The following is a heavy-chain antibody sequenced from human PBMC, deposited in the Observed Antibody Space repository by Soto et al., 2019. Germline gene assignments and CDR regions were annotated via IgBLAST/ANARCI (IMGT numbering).Heavy chain of an antibody. CDR3: STRAYDTNGYYRFDP. J-gene: IGHJ5*01. D-gene: IGHD3-22*01. Sequence: PSETLSLTCAVYGGSFSGHSWTWIRQSPGKGLEWIGDINHSGRVNYSPSLKSRVTISLDTSKNQFSLTLSAETAADTAMYYCSTRAYDTNGYYRFDPWGQGTLVTVSS. CDR1: GGSFSGHS. V-gene: IGHV4-34*01. CDR2: INHSGRV.